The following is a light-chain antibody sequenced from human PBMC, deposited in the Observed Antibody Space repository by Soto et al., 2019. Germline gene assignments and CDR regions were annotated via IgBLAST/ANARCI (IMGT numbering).Light chain of an antibody. CDR3: LAWDDSLNGNL. J-gene: IGLJ1*01. CDR2: TND. V-gene: IGLV1-44*01. CDR1: SSNIESNT. Sequence: QSVLPQPPSASGTPGQRFTISCSGSSSNIESNTVYWYQQLPGMAPRLLIHTNDRRPSGVPDRFSGSKSGTSASLAISGLQSEDEADYYCLAWDDSLNGNLFGTGTKVTVL.